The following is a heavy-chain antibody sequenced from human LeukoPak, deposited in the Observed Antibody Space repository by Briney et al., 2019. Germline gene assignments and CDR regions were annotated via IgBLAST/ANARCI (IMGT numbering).Heavy chain of an antibody. D-gene: IGHD3-16*01. V-gene: IGHV3-74*01. J-gene: IGHJ4*01. CDR1: GFSLSDYW. Sequence: GGSLRLSCVGSGFSLSDYWMHWVRQTPGKGLMWVSRITSDGSTTWYADSVKGRFTVSRDNAKNTLFLEMNSLRDEDTAVYYCAGDYIWGRLFWGQGTLITVSS. CDR3: AGDYIWGRLF. CDR2: ITSDGSTT.